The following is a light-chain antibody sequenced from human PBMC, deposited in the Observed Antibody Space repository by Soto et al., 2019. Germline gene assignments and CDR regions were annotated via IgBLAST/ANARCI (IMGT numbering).Light chain of an antibody. J-gene: IGLJ2*01. CDR2: EVS. CDR1: SSDVGGYNY. Sequence: QSALTQPPSASGSPGQSVTISCTGTSSDVGGYNYVSWYQQHPGKAPKLMIYEVSKRPSGVPDRFSGSKSGNTASLTVSGLQAEDEADYYCSSYAGSSGVVFGGGTKRTVL. V-gene: IGLV2-8*01. CDR3: SSYAGSSGVV.